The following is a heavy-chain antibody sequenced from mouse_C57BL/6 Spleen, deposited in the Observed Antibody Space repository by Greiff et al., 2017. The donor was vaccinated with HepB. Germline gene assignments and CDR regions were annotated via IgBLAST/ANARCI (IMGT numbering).Heavy chain of an antibody. CDR2: FYPGSGSI. CDR3: ARHVDYYSMDY. Sequence: VQLQESGAELVKPGASVKLSCQASGFTFTEYTIHWVKQRSGQGLEWIGWFYPGSGSIKYNEKFKDRATLTADNSSSTVFMELSRLTSEDSAVYFCARHVDYYSMDYWGQGTSVTVPS. CDR1: GFTFTEYT. V-gene: IGHV1-62-2*01. J-gene: IGHJ4*01.